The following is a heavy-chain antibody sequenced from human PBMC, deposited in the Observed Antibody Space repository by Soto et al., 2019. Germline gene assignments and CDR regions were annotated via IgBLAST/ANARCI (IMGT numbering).Heavy chain of an antibody. CDR2: ISAYNGNT. CDR3: ASPVAYGSGSYTAFDI. CDR1: GYTFTSYG. J-gene: IGHJ3*02. V-gene: IGHV1-18*01. Sequence: ASVKVSCKASGYTFTSYGISWVRQAPGQGLEWMGWISAYNGNTNYAQKLQGRVTMTTDTSTSTAYMELRSLRSDDTAVYYCASPVAYGSGSYTAFDIWGRGTMVTVSS. D-gene: IGHD3-10*01.